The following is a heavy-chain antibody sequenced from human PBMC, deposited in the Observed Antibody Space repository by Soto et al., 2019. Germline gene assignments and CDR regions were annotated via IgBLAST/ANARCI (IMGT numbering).Heavy chain of an antibody. CDR3: ARGIPSGIVVVPAATSWFDP. CDR1: GGSISSGGYY. J-gene: IGHJ5*02. D-gene: IGHD2-2*01. V-gene: IGHV4-31*02. CDR2: IYYSGST. Sequence: SETLSLTCTVSGGSISSGGYYWSWIRQHPGKGLDCIGYIYYSGSTYYNPSLKSRVTISVDTSKNQFSLKLSFVTAADTAVYYCARGIPSGIVVVPAATSWFDPWGQGTLVTVSS.